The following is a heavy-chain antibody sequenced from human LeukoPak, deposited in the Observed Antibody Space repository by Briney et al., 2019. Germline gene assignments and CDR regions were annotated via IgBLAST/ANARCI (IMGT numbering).Heavy chain of an antibody. J-gene: IGHJ4*02. Sequence: PGGSLRLSCAASGFTFSSYWMHWVRQAPGKGLVWVSRTNSDGSSKNYADSVKGRFTISRDNAKNTVYLEMNSLRAEDTAVYYCAREDNSGSYNWGQGALVTVSS. CDR1: GFTFSSYW. V-gene: IGHV3-74*01. D-gene: IGHD3-22*01. CDR2: TNSDGSSK. CDR3: AREDNSGSYN.